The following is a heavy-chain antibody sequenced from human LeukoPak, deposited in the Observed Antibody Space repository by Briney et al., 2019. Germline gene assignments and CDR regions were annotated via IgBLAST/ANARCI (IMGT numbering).Heavy chain of an antibody. Sequence: GGSLRLSCTASGFTFGDYAMTWVRQAPRKELEWVGFIRSRAYGGTTECAASVKGRFTISRDDSKSIAYLQMNSLKTEDTGVYYCSRDPRGGMVTFDCRGQGTLVTVSS. D-gene: IGHD5-18*01. CDR1: GFTFGDYA. CDR3: SRDPRGGMVTFDC. CDR2: IRSRAYGGTT. V-gene: IGHV3-49*04. J-gene: IGHJ4*02.